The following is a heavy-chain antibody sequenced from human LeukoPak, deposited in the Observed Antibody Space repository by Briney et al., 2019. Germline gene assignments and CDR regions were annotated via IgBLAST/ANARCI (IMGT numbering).Heavy chain of an antibody. Sequence: PSETLSLTCTVSSGSISTSNYYWGWVRQPPGKALEWIGNIFYSGSTNYNPSLKSRVTISVDTSKNQFSLKLSSVTAADTAVYYCARVPTDFWSGYYYFDYWGQGTLVTVSS. V-gene: IGHV4-61*05. CDR1: SGSISTSNYY. CDR2: IFYSGST. D-gene: IGHD3-3*01. CDR3: ARVPTDFWSGYYYFDY. J-gene: IGHJ4*02.